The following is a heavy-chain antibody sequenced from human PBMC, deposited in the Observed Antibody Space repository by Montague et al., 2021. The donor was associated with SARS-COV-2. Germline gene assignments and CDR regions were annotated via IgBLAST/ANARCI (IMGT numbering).Heavy chain of an antibody. Sequence: SLRLSCAASGFPFSSYSMNWFRQAPGKGLEWVSSISTSSSYIYYSDSVKGRFTISRDNAKNSLYLQMNSLRAEDTAVYYCANLYSYGSWGQGTLVTVSS. J-gene: IGHJ4*02. CDR1: GFPFSSYS. CDR2: ISTSSSYI. V-gene: IGHV3-21*01. D-gene: IGHD5-18*01. CDR3: ANLYSYGS.